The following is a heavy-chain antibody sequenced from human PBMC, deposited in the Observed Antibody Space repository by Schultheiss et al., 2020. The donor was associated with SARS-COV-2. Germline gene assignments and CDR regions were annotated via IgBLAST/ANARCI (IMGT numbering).Heavy chain of an antibody. CDR3: AREGYKSGFNWFEP. CDR2: INHSGST. J-gene: IGHJ5*02. D-gene: IGHD5-18*01. Sequence: SETLSLTCAVYGGSFSGYYWSWIRQPPGKGLEWIGEINHSGSTNYNPSLKSRVTISVDTSKNQFSLKLSSVTAADTAVYYCAREGYKSGFNWFEPWGQGTLVTVSS. V-gene: IGHV4-34*09. CDR1: GGSFSGYY.